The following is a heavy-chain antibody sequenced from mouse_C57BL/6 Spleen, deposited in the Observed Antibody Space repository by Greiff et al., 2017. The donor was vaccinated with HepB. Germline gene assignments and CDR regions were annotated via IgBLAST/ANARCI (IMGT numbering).Heavy chain of an antibody. D-gene: IGHD2-4*01. Sequence: QVHVKQSGAELVKPGASVKISCKASGYAFSSYWMNWVKQRPGKGLEWIGQIYPGDGDTNYNGKFKGKATLTADKSSSTAYMQLSSLTSEDSAVYFCAREVRGRVYDYDEGTSWFAYWGQGTLVTVSA. CDR1: GYAFSSYW. CDR3: AREVRGRVYDYDEGTSWFAY. CDR2: IYPGDGDT. J-gene: IGHJ3*01. V-gene: IGHV1-80*01.